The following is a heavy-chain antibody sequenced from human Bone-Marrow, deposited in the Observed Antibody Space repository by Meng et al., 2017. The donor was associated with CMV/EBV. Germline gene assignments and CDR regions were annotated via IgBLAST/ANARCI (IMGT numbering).Heavy chain of an antibody. CDR2: LFYDGAT. J-gene: IGHJ4*03. CDR3: ARELRNWDFQSGGDY. CDR1: GGSIITTNYF. V-gene: IGHV4-39*07. Sequence: SETLSLTCTVSGGSIITTNYFWAWIRQPPGKELEWIGSLFYDGATQYNPSLKSRVALSVATSKNQFSLRLNFVTAADTAIYYCARELRNWDFQSGGDYWGQGTTVTVSS. D-gene: IGHD1-7*01.